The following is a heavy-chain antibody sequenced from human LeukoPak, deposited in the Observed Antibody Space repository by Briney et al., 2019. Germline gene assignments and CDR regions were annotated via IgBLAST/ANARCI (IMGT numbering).Heavy chain of an antibody. CDR3: AKRFSSGWRYAFDI. CDR2: ISDSGGST. D-gene: IGHD6-19*01. Sequence: GGSLRLSCAASGFTFSNYWMSWVRQDPGKGLEWISAISDSGGSTYYADSVKGRFTISRDNSKNTLFLQMNSLRAEDTAIYYCAKRFSSGWRYAFDIWGQGTMVTVSS. J-gene: IGHJ3*02. CDR1: GFTFSNYW. V-gene: IGHV3-23*01.